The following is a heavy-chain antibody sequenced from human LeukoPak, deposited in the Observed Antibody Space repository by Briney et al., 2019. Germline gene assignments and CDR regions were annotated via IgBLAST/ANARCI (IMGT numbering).Heavy chain of an antibody. D-gene: IGHD2-21*01. CDR2: ISDSGSPT. J-gene: IGHJ4*02. Sequence: GGSLRLSCAASGFTFSSYSMNWVRQAPGKGLEWVSYISDSGSPTYYADSVKGRFTISRDNARNSLYLQMNSLRDEDTAVYYCARHSGNSFDYWGQGTLVTVSS. CDR1: GFTFSSYS. CDR3: ARHSGNSFDY. V-gene: IGHV3-48*02.